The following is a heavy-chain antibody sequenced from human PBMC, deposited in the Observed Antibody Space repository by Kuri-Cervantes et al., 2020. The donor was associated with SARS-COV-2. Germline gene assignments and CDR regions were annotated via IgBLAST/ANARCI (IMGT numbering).Heavy chain of an antibody. Sequence: GESLKISCAASGFTFSSYWMSWVRQAPGKGLEWVANIKQDGGEKYYVDSVKGRFTISRDNAKNSLYLQMNSLRAEDTAVYYCAREGVGAHKGYYMDVWGKGTTVTVSS. CDR2: IKQDGGEK. CDR3: AREGVGAHKGYYMDV. V-gene: IGHV3-7*01. D-gene: IGHD1-26*01. CDR1: GFTFSSYW. J-gene: IGHJ6*03.